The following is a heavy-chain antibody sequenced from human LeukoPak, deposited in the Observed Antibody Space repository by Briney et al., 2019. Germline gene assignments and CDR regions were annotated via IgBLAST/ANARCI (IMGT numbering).Heavy chain of an antibody. CDR2: ISDSGSPI. V-gene: IGHV3-48*03. J-gene: IGHJ3*01. CDR3: ARQTLGATGYGAFDF. Sequence: PGGSLRLSCAASGFTFSSHEMNWVRQAPGKGLEWVSYISDSGSPIYYADSVKGRFTVSRDNAKNSLYLQMNSLRAEDTALYYCARQTLGATGYGAFDFWGQGTLVTVSS. CDR1: GFTFSSHE. D-gene: IGHD3-9*01.